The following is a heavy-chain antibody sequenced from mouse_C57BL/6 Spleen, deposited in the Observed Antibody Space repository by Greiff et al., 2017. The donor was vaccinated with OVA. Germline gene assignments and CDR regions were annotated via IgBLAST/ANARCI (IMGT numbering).Heavy chain of an antibody. CDR1: GYTFTSYW. Sequence: QVQLQQPGAELVRPGSSEKLSCKASGYTFTSYWMHWVKQRPIQGLEWIGNIDPSDSETHYNQKFKDKATLTVDKSSSTAYMQLSSLTSEDSAVYYCARLDSSYDYFDYWGQGTTLTVSS. CDR3: ARLDSSYDYFDY. J-gene: IGHJ2*01. V-gene: IGHV1-52*01. CDR2: IDPSDSET. D-gene: IGHD1-1*01.